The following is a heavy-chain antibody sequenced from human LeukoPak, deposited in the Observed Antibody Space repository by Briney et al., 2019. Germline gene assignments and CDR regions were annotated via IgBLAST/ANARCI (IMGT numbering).Heavy chain of an antibody. D-gene: IGHD2-15*01. CDR2: IFGSGGSP. V-gene: IGHV3-23*01. J-gene: IGHJ4*02. Sequence: GGSLRLSCAASGFTFSGYAMSWVRQAPGKGLEWISGIFGSGGSPHYADSVKGRFTISRDNFQNTVYLQLGSLRVEDTAVYYCGKTTVGYSSGRYPGWPVDYWGQGALVTVSS. CDR1: GFTFSGYA. CDR3: GKTTVGYSSGRYPGWPVDY.